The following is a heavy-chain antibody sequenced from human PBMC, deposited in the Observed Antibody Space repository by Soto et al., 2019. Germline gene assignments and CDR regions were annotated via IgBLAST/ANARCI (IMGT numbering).Heavy chain of an antibody. Sequence: QVQLVESGGGVVQPGRSLRLSCAASGFTFSSYGMHWVRQAPGKGLEWVAVIWYDGSNKYYADSVKGRFTISRDNSKNTLYLQMNSLRAEDTAVYYCARFYGDYGTYYGMDVWGQGTTVTVSS. CDR3: ARFYGDYGTYYGMDV. CDR2: IWYDGSNK. D-gene: IGHD4-17*01. V-gene: IGHV3-33*01. CDR1: GFTFSSYG. J-gene: IGHJ6*02.